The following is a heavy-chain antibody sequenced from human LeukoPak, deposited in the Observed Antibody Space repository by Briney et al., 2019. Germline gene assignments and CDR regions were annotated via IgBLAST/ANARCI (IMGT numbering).Heavy chain of an antibody. D-gene: IGHD3-3*01. CDR3: ARSIFGATSDPYYFGY. Sequence: SETLSLTCTVSGGSISTHYWSWIRQPPGKGLEYIGFIYSSGSTNYNPSLKSRVTMSLDTSKNQFSLKLSSVTAADTAVYYCARSIFGATSDPYYFGYWGQGTLVTVSS. CDR2: IYSSGST. J-gene: IGHJ4*02. V-gene: IGHV4-59*08. CDR1: GGSISTHY.